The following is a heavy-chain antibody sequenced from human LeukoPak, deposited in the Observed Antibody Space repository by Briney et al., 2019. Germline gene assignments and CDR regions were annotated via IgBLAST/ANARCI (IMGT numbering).Heavy chain of an antibody. CDR2: INSDGSST. CDR3: AKQYGGYFEY. Sequence: GESLRLSCAASGFTFSSYWMHWVRQAPGKGLVWVSRINSDGSSTSYADSVKGRFTISRDNSKNTLYLQMDSLRPEDTAVYYCAKQYGGYFEYWGQGTLVSVSS. V-gene: IGHV3-74*01. CDR1: GFTFSSYW. J-gene: IGHJ4*02. D-gene: IGHD6-13*01.